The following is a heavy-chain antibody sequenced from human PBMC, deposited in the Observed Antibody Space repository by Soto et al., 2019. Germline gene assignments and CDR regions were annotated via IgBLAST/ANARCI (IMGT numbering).Heavy chain of an antibody. CDR3: ARSFLLERLGAFDI. V-gene: IGHV3-11*01. Sequence: PGGSLRLSCAASGFTFSDYYMSWIRQAPGKGLEWVSYISSSGSTIYYADSVKGRFTISRDNAKNSLYLQMNSLRAEDTAVYYCARSFLLERLGAFDIWGQGTMVTVSS. D-gene: IGHD1-1*01. CDR1: GFTFSDYY. CDR2: ISSSGSTI. J-gene: IGHJ3*02.